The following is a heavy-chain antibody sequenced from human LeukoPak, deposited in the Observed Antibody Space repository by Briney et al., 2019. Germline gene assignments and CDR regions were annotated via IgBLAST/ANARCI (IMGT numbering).Heavy chain of an antibody. Sequence: GEPLKISCKGSGYSFTSSWIGWVRQMPGKGLEWMGIIYPGDSDIRYSPSFEGHVTISADQSISTAYLQWSSLKASDTAMYYCARHESWVAAAGAYGMDVWGQGTTVTVSS. J-gene: IGHJ6*02. CDR1: GYSFTSSW. CDR2: IYPGDSDI. CDR3: ARHESWVAAAGAYGMDV. D-gene: IGHD6-13*01. V-gene: IGHV5-51*01.